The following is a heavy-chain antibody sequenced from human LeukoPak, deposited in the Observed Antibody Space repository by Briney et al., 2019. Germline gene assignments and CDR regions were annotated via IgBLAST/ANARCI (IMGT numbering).Heavy chain of an antibody. CDR1: GFTFSSYS. J-gene: IGHJ4*02. V-gene: IGHV3-53*01. D-gene: IGHD3-22*01. CDR3: ARDSDYDSSGSLEWFDY. CDR2: IYSGGST. Sequence: GGSLRLSCAASGFTFSSYSMNWVRQAPGKGLEWVSVIYSGGSTYYADSVKGRFTISRDNSKNTLYLQMNSLRAEDTAVYYCARDSDYDSSGSLEWFDYWGQGTLVTVSS.